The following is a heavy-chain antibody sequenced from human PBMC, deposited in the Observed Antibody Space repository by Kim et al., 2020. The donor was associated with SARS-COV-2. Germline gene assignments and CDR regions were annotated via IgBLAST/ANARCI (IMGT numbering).Heavy chain of an antibody. V-gene: IGHV4-59*08. D-gene: IGHD6-19*01. CDR3: ARRSYSSATGWFDS. CDR1: GGSLRNFY. Sequence: SETLSLTCTVSGGSLRNFYLGWIRQSPGRELDFIGYIYYTGNTNYNPSLGSRVTISVDTSKNQYSLTLIPVTAADTAVYYCARRSYSSATGWFDSWGRGILVTVSS. J-gene: IGHJ5*01. CDR2: IYYTGNT.